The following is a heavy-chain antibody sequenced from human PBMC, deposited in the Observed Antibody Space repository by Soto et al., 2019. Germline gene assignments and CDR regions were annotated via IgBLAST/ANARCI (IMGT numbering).Heavy chain of an antibody. J-gene: IGHJ4*02. CDR3: AKDPCSSWYCKYFEY. Sequence: EVQLLESGGGLVQPGESLRLSCAGSGFSFSTYAMNWGRQSPGKGLEWVSGISAHDGGTYYADSVRGRFTISRDNSKNTVYLQMNSLRAEDTAVYYCAKDPCSSWYCKYFEYWGQGTLVTVSS. D-gene: IGHD6-13*01. V-gene: IGHV3-23*01. CDR2: ISAHDGGT. CDR1: GFSFSTYA.